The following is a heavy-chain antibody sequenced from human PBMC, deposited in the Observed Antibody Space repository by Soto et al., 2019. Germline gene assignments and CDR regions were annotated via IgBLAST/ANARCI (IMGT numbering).Heavy chain of an antibody. D-gene: IGHD3-10*01. CDR2: ISYDGSNK. J-gene: IGHJ5*02. CDR1: GFTFSSYG. Sequence: QVQLVESGGGVVQPGRSLRLSCAASGFTFSSYGMHWVRQAPGKGLEWVAVISYDGSNKYYADSVKGRFTISRDNSKNTLYLQMNSLRAEDTAVHYCAKGLTVWFGEGDWFDPWGQGTLVTVSS. CDR3: AKGLTVWFGEGDWFDP. V-gene: IGHV3-30*18.